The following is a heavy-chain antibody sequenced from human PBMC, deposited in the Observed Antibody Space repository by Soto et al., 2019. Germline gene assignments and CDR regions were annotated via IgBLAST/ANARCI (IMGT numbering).Heavy chain of an antibody. Sequence: ASVKVSCKASGYTFTSYGISWVRQAPGQGLEWMGWISAYNGNTNYAQKFQGRVTMTEDTSTDTAYMELSSLRSEDTAVYYCAIRRKYYFDYWGQGTLVTVSS. CDR2: ISAYNGNT. J-gene: IGHJ4*02. CDR3: AIRRKYYFDY. V-gene: IGHV1-18*01. CDR1: GYTFTSYG.